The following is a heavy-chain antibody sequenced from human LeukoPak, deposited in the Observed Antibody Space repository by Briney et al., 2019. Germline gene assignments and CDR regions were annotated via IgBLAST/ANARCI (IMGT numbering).Heavy chain of an antibody. D-gene: IGHD2-2*01. CDR2: INHSGST. Sequence: PSETLSLTCAVYGGSFSGYYWSWIRQPPGKGLEWIGEINHSGSTNYNPSLKSRVTISVDTSKNQFSLKLSSVTAADTAVYYCARVGCSSTSCSIFWCYYYMDVWGKGTTVTVSS. CDR3: ARVGCSSTSCSIFWCYYYMDV. J-gene: IGHJ6*03. V-gene: IGHV4-34*01. CDR1: GGSFSGYY.